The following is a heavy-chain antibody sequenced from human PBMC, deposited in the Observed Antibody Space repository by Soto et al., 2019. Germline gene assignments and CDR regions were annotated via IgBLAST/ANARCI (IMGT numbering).Heavy chain of an antibody. CDR2: INPSGGST. D-gene: IGHD6-19*01. Sequence: QVHLVQSGAEVKKPGASVKVSCKASGYTFTSYDIHWMRQAPGQGLEWMGIINPSGGSTNYAQKFQGRVTMTSDTSTSTVYMQLSSLRSDDTAVYYCARPRYISGWEPDYWGQGTLVTVSS. J-gene: IGHJ4*02. CDR3: ARPRYISGWEPDY. V-gene: IGHV1-46*03. CDR1: GYTFTSYD.